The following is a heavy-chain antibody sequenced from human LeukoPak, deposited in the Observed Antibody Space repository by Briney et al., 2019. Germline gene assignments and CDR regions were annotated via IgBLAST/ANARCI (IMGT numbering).Heavy chain of an antibody. D-gene: IGHD3-9*01. Sequence: SETLSLTCTVSRGSISSGGYYWSWIRQHPGKGLEWIGYIYYSGNTYYNPSLKSRVTISVDTSKNQSSLKLSSVTAADTAVYFCAREARVDRAFDIWGQGTMVTVSA. CDR2: IYYSGNT. J-gene: IGHJ3*02. CDR3: AREARVDRAFDI. V-gene: IGHV4-31*03. CDR1: RGSISSGGYY.